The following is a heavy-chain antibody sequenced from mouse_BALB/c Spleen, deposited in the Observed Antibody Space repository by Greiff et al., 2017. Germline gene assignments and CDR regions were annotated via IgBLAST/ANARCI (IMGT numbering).Heavy chain of an antibody. CDR2: INPSNGGT. CDR3: TRGIYDGYPSYWYFDV. CDR1: GYTFTSYY. V-gene: IGHV1S81*02. Sequence: QVQLQQSGAELVKPGASVKLSCKASGYTFTSYYMYWVKQRPGQGLEWIGEINPSNGGTNFNEKFKSKATLTVDKSSSTAYMQLSSLTSEDSAVYYCTRGIYDGYPSYWYFDVWGAGTTVTVSS. J-gene: IGHJ1*01. D-gene: IGHD2-3*01.